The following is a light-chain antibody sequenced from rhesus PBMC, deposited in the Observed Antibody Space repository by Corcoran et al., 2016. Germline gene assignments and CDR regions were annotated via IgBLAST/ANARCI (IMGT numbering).Light chain of an antibody. CDR2: KKS. CDR3: LQYTTTPFT. J-gene: IGKJ3*01. Sequence: DIQMTQSPSSLSASVGDTVTIICRASQTINNWLDWYQQKPGKAPKLLIYKKSSLHTGVPSRFSGSGSGTYFNLTITILQPEYFASYHCLQYTTTPFTLVPCTKLDV. V-gene: IGKV1-22*01. CDR1: QTINNW.